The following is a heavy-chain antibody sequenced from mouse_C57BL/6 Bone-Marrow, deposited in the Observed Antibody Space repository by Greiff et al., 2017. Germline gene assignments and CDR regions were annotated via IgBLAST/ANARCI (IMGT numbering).Heavy chain of an antibody. V-gene: IGHV1-15*01. Sequence: QVQLQQSGAELVRPGASVTLSCKASGYTFTDYEMHWVKQTPGHGLEWIGAIDPETGGTAYNQKFKGKAILTADKSSSTAYMEHRSLTSGDSAVYYCTRGNMYFSSSQRGQDTTLTVSS. CDR2: IDPETGGT. D-gene: IGHD1-1*01. J-gene: IGHJ2*01. CDR1: GYTFTDYE. CDR3: TRGNMYFSSSQ.